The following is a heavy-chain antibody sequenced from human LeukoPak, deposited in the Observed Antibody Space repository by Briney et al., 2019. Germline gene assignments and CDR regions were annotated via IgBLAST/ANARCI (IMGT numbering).Heavy chain of an antibody. J-gene: IGHJ4*02. CDR2: ISYDGSNK. V-gene: IGHV3-30*18. D-gene: IGHD2-8*01. CDR1: GFTFSSYG. Sequence: PGGSLRLSCAASGFTFSSYGMHWVRQAPGEGLEWVAVISYDGSNKYYADSVKGRFTISRDNSKNTLHLQMNSLRAEDTAVYYCAKDRFVLMVYAPCDYWGQGTLVTVSS. CDR3: AKDRFVLMVYAPCDY.